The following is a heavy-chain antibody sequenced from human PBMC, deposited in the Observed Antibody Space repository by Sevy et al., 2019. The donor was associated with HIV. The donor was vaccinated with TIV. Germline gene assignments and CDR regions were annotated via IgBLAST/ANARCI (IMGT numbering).Heavy chain of an antibody. D-gene: IGHD6-13*01. J-gene: IGHJ4*02. CDR1: GISFSKYY. V-gene: IGHV4-59*01. Sequence: SETLSLTCTVSGISFSKYYWTWIRQPPGKGLEWIGYIYYTGSSDSNPSLKSRVTTSVDTSKNQFSLKLSSVTAADTAIYYCARGGPNQQQLDYFDSWGQGILVTVSS. CDR2: IYYTGSS. CDR3: ARGGPNQQQLDYFDS.